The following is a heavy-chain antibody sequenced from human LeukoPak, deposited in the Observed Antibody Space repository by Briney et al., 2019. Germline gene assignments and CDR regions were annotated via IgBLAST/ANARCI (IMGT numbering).Heavy chain of an antibody. D-gene: IGHD3-22*01. Sequence: GASEKVSCKASGYTFTSYGISWVRQAPGQGLEWMGWISVYNGNTNYAQKLQGRVTMTTDTSTSTAYMELRSLRSDDTAVYYCARDLHYYDSSGYYYLGGYWGQGTLVTVSS. CDR3: ARDLHYYDSSGYYYLGGY. CDR1: GYTFTSYG. CDR2: ISVYNGNT. J-gene: IGHJ4*02. V-gene: IGHV1-18*01.